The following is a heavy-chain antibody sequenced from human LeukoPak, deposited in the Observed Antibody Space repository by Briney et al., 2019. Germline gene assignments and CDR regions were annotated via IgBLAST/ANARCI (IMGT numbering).Heavy chain of an antibody. V-gene: IGHV3-23*01. CDR1: GFIFSSYG. Sequence: PGGSLRLSCAASGFIFSSYGMSWVRQAPGKGLEWVSAISASGGRTYHADSVKGRFTISRDNFKNTLYLQMNSLRAEDTAVYYCAKVAPLGDGYYWYFDLWGRGTQVTASS. CDR3: AKVAPLGDGYYWYFDL. CDR2: ISASGGRT. J-gene: IGHJ2*01. D-gene: IGHD3-10*01.